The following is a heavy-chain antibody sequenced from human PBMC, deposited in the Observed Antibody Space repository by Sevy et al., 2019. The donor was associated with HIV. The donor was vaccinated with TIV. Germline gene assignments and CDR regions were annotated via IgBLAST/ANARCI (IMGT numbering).Heavy chain of an antibody. J-gene: IGHJ6*02. V-gene: IGHV1-18*01. CDR3: ARVPPIDIWFGELSSAGVEYYYYGMDV. CDR1: GYTFTSYG. CDR2: IIANNGNT. Sequence: ASVKVSCKASGYTFTSYGISWVRQAPGQWLEWMGWIIANNGNTNYAQKLQGRVTMTTDTSTSIVYMELRSLRSDDTAVYYCARVPPIDIWFGELSSAGVEYYYYGMDVWGQGTTVTVSS. D-gene: IGHD3-10*01.